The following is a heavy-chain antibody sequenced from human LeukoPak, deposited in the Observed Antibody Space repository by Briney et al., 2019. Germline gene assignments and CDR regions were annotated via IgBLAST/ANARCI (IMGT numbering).Heavy chain of an antibody. CDR2: INQDVSRV. Sequence: PGRSLRLSCAGSGFSFSRYRMAWVRQAPGKGLEWVASINQDVSRVHYVDSVKGRFTISRDNAKSSLFLQMTSLRVEDTAVYYCARLKDDVTKFDYWGQGTLVTVSS. CDR3: ARLKDDVTKFDY. J-gene: IGHJ4*02. V-gene: IGHV3-7*01. CDR1: GFSFSRYR. D-gene: IGHD2-8*01.